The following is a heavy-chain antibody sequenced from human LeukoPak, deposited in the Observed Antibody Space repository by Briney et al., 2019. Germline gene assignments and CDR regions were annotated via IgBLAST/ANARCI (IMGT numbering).Heavy chain of an antibody. D-gene: IGHD3-10*01. CDR1: GYTFTGYY. V-gene: IGHV1-2*02. J-gene: IGHJ2*01. CDR2: IDPNSGGT. CDR3: ARGRGTTMVRGVITNYFDL. Sequence: ASVKVSCKASGYTFTGYYLHWVRQAPGQGLEWMGWIDPNSGGTNYAQKFLGSVTMTGDTSINTAFMELSRLRSDDTAIYYCARGRGTTMVRGVITNYFDLWGRGSLVTVSS.